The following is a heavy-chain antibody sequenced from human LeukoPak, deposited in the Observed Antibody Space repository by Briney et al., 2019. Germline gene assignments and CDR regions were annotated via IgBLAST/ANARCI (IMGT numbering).Heavy chain of an antibody. J-gene: IGHJ4*02. V-gene: IGHV3-30*02. Sequence: PGGSLRLSCAASGFTFSSYGMHWVRQAPGKGLEWLAFIRYDGSNKYYADSVKGRFTIARDNSKNTLYLQMNSLRAEDTAVYYCAKGDSSGKPGYFDYWGLGTLVTVSS. CDR2: IRYDGSNK. CDR1: GFTFSSYG. CDR3: AKGDSSGKPGYFDY. D-gene: IGHD1-26*01.